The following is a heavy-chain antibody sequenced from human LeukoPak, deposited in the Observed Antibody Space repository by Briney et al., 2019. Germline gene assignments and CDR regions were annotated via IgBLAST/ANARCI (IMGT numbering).Heavy chain of an antibody. CDR3: ARITDRTTFGEIMHGFDI. J-gene: IGHJ3*02. CDR2: IYYNGRT. D-gene: IGHD3-3*01. Sequence: SETLSLTCTVSGDSINNNNYYWGWIRQPPGKGLEWIGNIYYNGRTYYSPPLKSRGTISVDTSNNQFSLKLSSVTAADTAVYYCARITDRTTFGEIMHGFDIWGQGTPVTVSS. V-gene: IGHV4-39*01. CDR1: GDSINNNNYY.